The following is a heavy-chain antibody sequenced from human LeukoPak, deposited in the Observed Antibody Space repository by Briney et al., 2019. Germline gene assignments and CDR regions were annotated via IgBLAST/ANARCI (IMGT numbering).Heavy chain of an antibody. CDR3: ATLGETSGWYPDH. Sequence: PGGSLKLSCAASGFTVSGSAMHWVRQASGKGLEWLGRVRSKGYNYAIAYGASVKDRFIISRDDSKSTAYLQMSSLKSEDTAVYYCATLGETSGWYPDHWGQGTLVTVSS. CDR2: VRSKGYNYAI. D-gene: IGHD6-19*01. V-gene: IGHV3-73*01. J-gene: IGHJ4*02. CDR1: GFTVSGSA.